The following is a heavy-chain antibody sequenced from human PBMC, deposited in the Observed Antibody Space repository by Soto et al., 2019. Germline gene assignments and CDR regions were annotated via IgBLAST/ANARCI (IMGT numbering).Heavy chain of an antibody. CDR2: INPNTGAT. V-gene: IGHV1-2*02. D-gene: IGHD3-9*01. J-gene: IGHJ4*02. Sequence: ASVKVSCKASGYSFTGYFVHWVRQAPGPGLEWMGWINPNTGATKYAQKFQGRVTMTRDTSITTAYMELSRLRSDDTAVYYCAREKDYEILTVCKRADGLDYWGQGTQVTVSS. CDR3: AREKDYEILTVCKRADGLDY. CDR1: GYSFTGYF.